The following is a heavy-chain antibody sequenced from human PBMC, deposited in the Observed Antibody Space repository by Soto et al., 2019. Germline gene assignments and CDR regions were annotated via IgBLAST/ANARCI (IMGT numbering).Heavy chain of an antibody. CDR1: GYTFTSYD. J-gene: IGHJ4*02. V-gene: IGHV1-8*01. D-gene: IGHD7-27*01. CDR3: ASGPPDWGFDF. CDR2: MSPKTGNT. Sequence: QVQLVQSGAEVKKPGASVKVSCKASGYTFTSYDINWVRQATGQRLEWIGWMSPKTGNTGYAQNFQGRVTMTRNPSISTAYMELSSLTSEDTAVYYCASGPPDWGFDFWGQGTLVPVSS.